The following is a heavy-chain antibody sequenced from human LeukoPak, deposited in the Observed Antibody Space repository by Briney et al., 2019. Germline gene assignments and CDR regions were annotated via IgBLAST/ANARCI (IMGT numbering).Heavy chain of an antibody. Sequence: GRTLRLSCTASGFTSGDHAMSWVRQAPGKGLEWVGFIRSKNYGGTTEYAASVKGRFIISRDDSKSIAYLHMSSLKTEDTAVYYCASGPIQLWLHNGMDVWGQGTMVIVSS. CDR1: GFTSGDHA. D-gene: IGHD5-18*01. J-gene: IGHJ6*02. CDR2: IRSKNYGGTT. V-gene: IGHV3-49*04. CDR3: ASGPIQLWLHNGMDV.